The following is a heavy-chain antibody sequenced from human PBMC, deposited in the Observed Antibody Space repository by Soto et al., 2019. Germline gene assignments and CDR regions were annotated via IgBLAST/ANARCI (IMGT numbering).Heavy chain of an antibody. V-gene: IGHV4-59*01. D-gene: IGHD4-17*01. J-gene: IGHJ6*03. CDR2: IYYSGST. CDR1: GGSISSYY. Sequence: PSETLSLTCTVSGGSISSYYWSWIRQPPGKGLEWIGYIYYSGSTNYNPSLKSRVTISVDTSKNQFSLKLSSVTAADTAVYYCARDRGYGDYDYYYYMDVWGKGTTVTVSS. CDR3: ARDRGYGDYDYYYYMDV.